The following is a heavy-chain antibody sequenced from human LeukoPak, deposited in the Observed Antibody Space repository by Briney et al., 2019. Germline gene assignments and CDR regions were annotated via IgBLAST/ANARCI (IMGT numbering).Heavy chain of an antibody. CDR1: GYTFTSYY. V-gene: IGHV1-46*01. Sequence: GASVKVSCKASGYTFTSYYMHWVRQAPGQGLVWMGIINPSGGSTSYAQKFQGRVTMTRDTSTSTVYMELSSLRSEDTAVYYCARVHCSGGSCYSYYYYGMDVWGKGTTVTVSS. CDR3: ARVHCSGGSCYSYYYYGMDV. J-gene: IGHJ6*04. D-gene: IGHD2-15*01. CDR2: INPSGGST.